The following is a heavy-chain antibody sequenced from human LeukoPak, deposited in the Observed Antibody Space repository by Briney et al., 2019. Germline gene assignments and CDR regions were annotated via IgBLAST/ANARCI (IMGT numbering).Heavy chain of an antibody. Sequence: TGGSLRLSCAASGFTFSSYWMHWVRQAPGKGLMRVSHINNDGSTTTYADSVKGRSTISRDNAKNTLYLQMNSLRAEGTALYYCARGTAGFDPWGQGTLVTVSS. J-gene: IGHJ5*02. CDR1: GFTFSSYW. CDR3: ARGTAGFDP. CDR2: INNDGSTT. V-gene: IGHV3-74*01.